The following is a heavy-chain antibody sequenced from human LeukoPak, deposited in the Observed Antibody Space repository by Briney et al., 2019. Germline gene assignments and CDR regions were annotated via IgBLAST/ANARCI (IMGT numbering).Heavy chain of an antibody. V-gene: IGHV1-18*01. CDR3: ARDDYGDSKGRFDP. CDR2: ISAYNSNT. D-gene: IGHD4-17*01. J-gene: IGHJ5*02. Sequence: ASVKVSCKASGYTFTSYGINWVRQAPGQGLEWMGWISAYNSNTHYAQKLQGRVTMTTDISTSTAYMELRSLRSDDTAVYYCARDDYGDSKGRFDPWGQGTLVTVSS. CDR1: GYTFTSYG.